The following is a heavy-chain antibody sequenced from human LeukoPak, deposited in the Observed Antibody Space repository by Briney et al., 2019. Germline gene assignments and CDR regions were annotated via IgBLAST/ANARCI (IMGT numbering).Heavy chain of an antibody. J-gene: IGHJ6*03. V-gene: IGHV4-34*01. Sequence: PSETLSLTCTVSGASINSYYWSWIRQPPGKGLEWIGEINHSGSTNYNPSLKSRVTISVDTSKNQFSLKLSSVTAADTAVYYCARTETTVTTTGYMDGWGKGTTVTVSS. CDR1: GASINSYY. CDR2: INHSGST. CDR3: ARTETTVTTTGYMDG. D-gene: IGHD4-17*01.